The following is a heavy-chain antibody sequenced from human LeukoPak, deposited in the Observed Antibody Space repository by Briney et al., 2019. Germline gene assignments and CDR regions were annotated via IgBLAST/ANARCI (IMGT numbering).Heavy chain of an antibody. Sequence: PGGSLRLSCAASGFRFSNFAMSWVRQAPGKGLEWVSLIIGSSGDTLYADSVKGRFTISRDISKNRLYLQMNSLGAEDTALYYCAKGAYDYIEMGYFDDWGQGTLVTVSS. CDR2: IIGSSGDT. CDR1: GFRFSNFA. J-gene: IGHJ4*02. D-gene: IGHD5-12*01. V-gene: IGHV3-23*01. CDR3: AKGAYDYIEMGYFDD.